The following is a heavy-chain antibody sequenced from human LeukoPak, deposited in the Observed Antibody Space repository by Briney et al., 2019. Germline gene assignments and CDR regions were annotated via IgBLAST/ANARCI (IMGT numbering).Heavy chain of an antibody. Sequence: SETLSLTCVVYGGSFSGYYWSWIRQPPGKGLEWIGEINHSGSTNYNPSLKSRVIISVDTSKNQFSLKLTFVTAADTAVYYCARSRLHPIIFDYWGQGTLVTVSS. CDR3: ARSRLHPIIFDY. CDR2: INHSGST. V-gene: IGHV4-34*01. J-gene: IGHJ4*02. D-gene: IGHD5-24*01. CDR1: GGSFSGYY.